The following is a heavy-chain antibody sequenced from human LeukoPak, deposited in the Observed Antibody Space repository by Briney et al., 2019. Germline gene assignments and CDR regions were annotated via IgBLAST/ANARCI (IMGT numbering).Heavy chain of an antibody. Sequence: GGSLRLSCAGSRFTFTSYWMNWVLQAPGKGLEWVANIKQDGTQTYYVDSVKGRFTISRDNARSSLYLQMNSLRVEDTAVYYCASDLSQTGAFNIWGQGTMVTVSS. CDR3: ASDLSQTGAFNI. CDR1: RFTFTSYW. V-gene: IGHV3-7*01. D-gene: IGHD7-27*01. J-gene: IGHJ3*02. CDR2: IKQDGTQT.